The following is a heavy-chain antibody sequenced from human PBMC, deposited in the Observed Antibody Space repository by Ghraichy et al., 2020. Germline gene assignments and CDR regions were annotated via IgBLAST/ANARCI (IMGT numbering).Heavy chain of an antibody. D-gene: IGHD6-6*01. CDR2: IIPIFGTA. CDR3: ARGFYSSSAGDPYYYYYYMDV. CDR1: GGTFSSYA. Sequence: SVKVSCKASGGTFSSYAISWVRQAPGQGLEWMGGIIPIFGTANYAQKFQGRVTITADESTSTAYMELSSLRSEDTAVYYCARGFYSSSAGDPYYYYYYMDVWGKGTTVTVSS. J-gene: IGHJ6*03. V-gene: IGHV1-69*13.